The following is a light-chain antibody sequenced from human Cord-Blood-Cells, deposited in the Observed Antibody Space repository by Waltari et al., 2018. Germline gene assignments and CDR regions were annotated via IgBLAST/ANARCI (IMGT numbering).Light chain of an antibody. CDR3: QQYNSYPWT. CDR2: KAS. J-gene: IGKJ1*01. CDR1: QSISSW. Sequence: LSASVGDRVTITCRASQSISSWLAWYQQKPGKAPKLLIYKASSLESGVPSRFSGSGSGTEFTLTISSLQPDDFATYYCQQYNSYPWTFGQGTKVEIK. V-gene: IGKV1-5*03.